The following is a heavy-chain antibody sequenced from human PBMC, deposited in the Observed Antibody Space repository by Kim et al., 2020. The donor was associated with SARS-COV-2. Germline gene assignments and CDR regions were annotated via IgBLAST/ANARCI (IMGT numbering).Heavy chain of an antibody. V-gene: IGHV4-39*01. J-gene: IGHJ4*02. Sequence: SETLSLTCTVSGGSISSSSYYWVWIRQPPGKGLEWIGSIYYSGSTYYNPSLKSRVTISVDTSKNQFSLKLSSVTAADTAVYYCTQRKGGEDPLFDYWGQGTLVTVSS. CDR3: TQRKGGEDPLFDY. CDR2: IYYSGST. D-gene: IGHD3-16*01. CDR1: GGSISSSSYY.